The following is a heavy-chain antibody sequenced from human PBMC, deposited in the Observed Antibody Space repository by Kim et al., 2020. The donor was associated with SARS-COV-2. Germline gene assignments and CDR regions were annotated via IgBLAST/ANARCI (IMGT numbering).Heavy chain of an antibody. V-gene: IGHV4-59*01. D-gene: IGHD3-3*01. J-gene: IGHJ6*03. Sequence: THYNPYIMSRVIISTDTSKNQFSLKLSSVTYADAAVYYCARRVSYYQYLGVWGKGTTVTVSS. CDR3: ARRVSYYQYLGV. CDR2: T.